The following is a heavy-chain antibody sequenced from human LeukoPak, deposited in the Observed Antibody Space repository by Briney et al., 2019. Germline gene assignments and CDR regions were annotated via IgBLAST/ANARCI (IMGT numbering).Heavy chain of an antibody. CDR1: RFTFSNYA. Sequence: GGSLRLSCSASRFTFSNYAMHWVRQAPGKGLEYVSAISNDGVRTYYADSVKGRFTISRDNSKNTVYLQMTSLRGEDTAVYYCVTMATVSIFPDYWGQGTLVTVSS. D-gene: IGHD5-24*01. CDR3: VTMATVSIFPDY. J-gene: IGHJ4*02. V-gene: IGHV3-64D*06. CDR2: ISNDGVRT.